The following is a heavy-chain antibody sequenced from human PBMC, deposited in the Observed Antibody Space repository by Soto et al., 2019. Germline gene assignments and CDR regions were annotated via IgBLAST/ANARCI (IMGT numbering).Heavy chain of an antibody. CDR1: GYTFTSYW. D-gene: IGHD4-17*01. V-gene: IGHV5-51*01. CDR3: ARVIADYGDYFDS. Sequence: PGESLKISCKGSGYTFTSYWIAWVRQMPGKGLEWMGIIYPADSDTRYSPSFQGQVTFSVDKSIRTAYLQWSSLKASDTAMYFCARVIADYGDYFDSWGQGTPVTVSS. CDR2: IYPADSDT. J-gene: IGHJ4*02.